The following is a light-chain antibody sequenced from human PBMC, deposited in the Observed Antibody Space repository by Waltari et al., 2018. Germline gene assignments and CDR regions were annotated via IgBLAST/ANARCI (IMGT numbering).Light chain of an antibody. CDR2: TTS. CDR1: QNINRY. Sequence: IQVTQPPSPLSASVGDKATFICRASQNINRYLNWYQQKPGKAPNVLIYTTSNLQSGVPSRFSGSGFGTEFTLTISSLQPEDSATYYCQQTYTMPDTFGQGTKVEIK. CDR3: QQTYTMPDT. J-gene: IGKJ2*01. V-gene: IGKV1-39*01.